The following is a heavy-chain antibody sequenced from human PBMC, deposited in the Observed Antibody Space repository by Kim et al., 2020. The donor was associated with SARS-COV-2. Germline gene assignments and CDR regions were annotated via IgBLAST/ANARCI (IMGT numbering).Heavy chain of an antibody. Sequence: SETLSLTCAVYGGSLSGYYWSWIRQPPGKGLEYIGEINHIGTTHYNPSLKSRVTISVDTSKNQFSLKLSSVTAADTAVYYCARGGRTPMVIAFWGQGTLVNVSS. J-gene: IGHJ4*02. V-gene: IGHV4-34*01. CDR3: ARGGRTPMVIAF. CDR2: INHIGTT. D-gene: IGHD5-18*01. CDR1: GGSLSGYY.